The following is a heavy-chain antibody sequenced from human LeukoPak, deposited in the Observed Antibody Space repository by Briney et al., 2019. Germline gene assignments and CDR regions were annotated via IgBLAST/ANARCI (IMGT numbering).Heavy chain of an antibody. CDR2: ISSSSSYI. CDR1: GFTFSSYS. J-gene: IGHJ4*02. Sequence: PGGSLRLSCAASGFTFSSYSMNWVRQAPGKGLEWVSSISSSSSYIYYADSVKGRFTISRENAKNSLYLQMNSLRAEDTAVYYCARRGYSGYEGEDYWGQGTLVTVSS. V-gene: IGHV3-21*01. D-gene: IGHD5-12*01. CDR3: ARRGYSGYEGEDY.